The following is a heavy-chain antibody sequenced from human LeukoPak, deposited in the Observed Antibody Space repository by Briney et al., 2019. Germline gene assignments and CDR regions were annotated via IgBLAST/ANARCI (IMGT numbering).Heavy chain of an antibody. V-gene: IGHV3-23*01. D-gene: IGHD3-22*01. CDR3: AKDLLRSHYYDSSGPI. Sequence: GGSLRLSCAASGFTFSSYAMSWVRQAPGKGLEWVSAISGSGGSTYYADSVEGRFTISRDNSKNTLYLQMNSLRAEDTAVYYCAKDLLRSHYYDSSGPIWGQGTMVTVSS. J-gene: IGHJ3*02. CDR1: GFTFSSYA. CDR2: ISGSGGST.